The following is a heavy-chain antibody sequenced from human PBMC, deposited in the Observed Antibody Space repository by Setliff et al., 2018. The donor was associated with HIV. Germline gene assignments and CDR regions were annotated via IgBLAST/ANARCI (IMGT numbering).Heavy chain of an antibody. J-gene: IGHJ4*01. CDR3: ARDARWLQFPYFDY. Sequence: SETLSLTCAVSGYSISSGYYWGWIRQPPGKGLEWIGGIYHSGSTYYNPSLKSRVTISVDTSKNQFSLKLSSVTAADTAVYYCARDARWLQFPYFDYWGQGTLVTVSS. V-gene: IGHV4-38-2*02. CDR2: IYHSGST. D-gene: IGHD5-12*01. CDR1: GYSISSGYY.